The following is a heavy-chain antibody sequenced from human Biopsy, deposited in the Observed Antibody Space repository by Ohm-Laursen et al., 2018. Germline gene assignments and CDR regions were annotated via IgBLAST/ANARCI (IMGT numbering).Heavy chain of an antibody. CDR3: AGLVTGFIDP. V-gene: IGHV4-31*03. Sequence: TLSLTCTVSGGSISSGGYYWGWIRQHPGKGLEWIGHMYYSGSTYYSPSLKSRITISVDTSKNQFSLKLSSVTAADTAVYYCAGLVTGFIDPWGQGTLVTVSS. D-gene: IGHD3-9*01. CDR1: GGSISSGGYY. J-gene: IGHJ5*02. CDR2: MYYSGST.